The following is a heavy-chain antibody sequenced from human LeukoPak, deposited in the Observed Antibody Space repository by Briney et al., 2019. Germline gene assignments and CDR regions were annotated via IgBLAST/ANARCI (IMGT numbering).Heavy chain of an antibody. Sequence: PGGSLRLSCAASGFTFSSYALHWVRHAPGKELEWVAVISYDGSNKYYADSVKGRFTISRDNSKKTLYLQMNSLRAEDTAVYYCARDPRWQQLGKFDCWGQGTLVTVSS. CDR3: ARDPRWQQLGKFDC. CDR1: GFTFSSYA. J-gene: IGHJ4*02. V-gene: IGHV3-30*01. CDR2: ISYDGSNK. D-gene: IGHD6-13*01.